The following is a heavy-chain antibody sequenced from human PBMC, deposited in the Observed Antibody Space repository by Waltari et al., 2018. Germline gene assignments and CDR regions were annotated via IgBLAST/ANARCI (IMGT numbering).Heavy chain of an antibody. CDR2: ISYSGDT. D-gene: IGHD3-3*01. V-gene: IGHV4-59*01. CDR3: ARATVFGVVTDTFDI. Sequence: VQLQESGLGLVKTSETLSLTCAVSGASIRGYHWTWIRQPPGGGLEWIGHISYSGDTAYGPSLTSRVTISVDTSKNHFSLKLTSVTAADTAVYYCARATVFGVVTDTFDIWSQGTMVTVSS. J-gene: IGHJ3*02. CDR1: GASIRGYH.